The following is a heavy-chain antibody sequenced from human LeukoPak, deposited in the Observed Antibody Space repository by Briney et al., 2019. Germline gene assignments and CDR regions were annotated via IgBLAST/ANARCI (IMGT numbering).Heavy chain of an antibody. D-gene: IGHD6-13*01. CDR3: ARYIAAAGTFAFDI. CDR1: GGSFSSYY. Sequence: PSETLSLTCTVSGGSFSSYYWSWIRQPPGKGLEWIGYIYYSGSTNYNPSLKSRVTISVDTSKNQFSLKLTSMTAADTAVYYCARYIAAAGTFAFDIWGQGTMVTVSS. J-gene: IGHJ3*02. CDR2: IYYSGST. V-gene: IGHV4-59*01.